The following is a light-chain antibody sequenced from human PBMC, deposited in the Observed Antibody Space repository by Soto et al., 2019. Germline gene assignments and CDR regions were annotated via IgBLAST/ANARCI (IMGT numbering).Light chain of an antibody. CDR2: DAS. J-gene: IGKJ5*01. V-gene: IGKV3-11*01. Sequence: EIVLTQPPATLSLSPGERATLSCRASQSVSSYLAWYQHKPGQAPRLLIYDASTRATDIPARFSGSGSGTDFTLTISSLESEDSAIYYCQQRSNWPSISFGQGTRLEIK. CDR1: QSVSSY. CDR3: QQRSNWPSIS.